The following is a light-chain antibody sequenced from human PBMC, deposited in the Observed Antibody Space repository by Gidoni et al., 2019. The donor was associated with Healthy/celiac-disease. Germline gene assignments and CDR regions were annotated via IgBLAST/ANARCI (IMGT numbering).Light chain of an antibody. Sequence: DIPMTQSPSTLSASVGDRVTINCQASQSISSWLAWYQQKPGKAPKLLIYKASSLESGVPSRFGGSGSRTEFTLTISSLQPDDFATYYYQQYNSYPSTFGPGTKVDIK. CDR2: KAS. CDR3: QQYNSYPST. CDR1: QSISSW. V-gene: IGKV1-5*03. J-gene: IGKJ3*01.